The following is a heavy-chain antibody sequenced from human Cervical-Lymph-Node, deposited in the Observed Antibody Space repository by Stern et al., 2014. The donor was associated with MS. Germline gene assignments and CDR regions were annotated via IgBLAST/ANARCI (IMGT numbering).Heavy chain of an antibody. CDR2: INPSGGNT. D-gene: IGHD3-22*01. V-gene: IGHV1-46*03. CDR3: ARATFDDSSAYFQYYFDH. J-gene: IGHJ4*02. CDR1: GYTFTTYY. Sequence: VQLVESGAEVRKPGASVKVSCTASGYTFTTYYMHWVRQAPGQGLEWMGVINPSGGNTNYAQKFQVRVSMTRDTSTSTVYMELSSLRSEATAMYYCARATFDDSSAYFQYYFDHWGQGTLVTVSS.